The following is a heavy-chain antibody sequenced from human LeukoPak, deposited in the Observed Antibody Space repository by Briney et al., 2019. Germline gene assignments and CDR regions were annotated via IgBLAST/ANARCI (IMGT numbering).Heavy chain of an antibody. CDR2: ISYDGSNK. CDR3: ARGSIAVAGTDWFDP. J-gene: IGHJ5*02. CDR1: GFTFSSYG. V-gene: IGHV3-30*03. Sequence: PGGSLRLSCAASGFTFSSYGMHWVRQAPGKGLEWVAVISYDGSNKYYADSVKGRFTISRDNSKNTLYLQMNSLRAEDTAVYYCARGSIAVAGTDWFDPWGQGTLVTVSS. D-gene: IGHD6-19*01.